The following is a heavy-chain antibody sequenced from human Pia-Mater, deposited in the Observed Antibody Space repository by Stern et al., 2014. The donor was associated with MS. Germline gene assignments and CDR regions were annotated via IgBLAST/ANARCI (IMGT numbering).Heavy chain of an antibody. CDR2: IIPMSGKT. Sequence: VQLVESGAEVKKPGSSVKVSCKASGGTFSRYAFSWVRQAPGQGLEWMGGIIPMSGKTAYAQKFQARVTLTPDESTGPAHMERRGLGSWGTAGVFLASTYNCWGNPFHFYGLDFWGQGTTVTVFS. CDR1: GGTFSRYA. J-gene: IGHJ6*02. D-gene: IGHD5-24*01. V-gene: IGHV1-69*01. CDR3: ASTYNCWGNPFHFYGLDF.